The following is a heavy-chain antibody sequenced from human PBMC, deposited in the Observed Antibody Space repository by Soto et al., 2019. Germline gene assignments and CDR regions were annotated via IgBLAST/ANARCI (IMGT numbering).Heavy chain of an antibody. Sequence: QVQLVQSGAEVKKPGASVKVSCKASGYTFTGYHMHWVRQAPGQGLEWMGWINSNSGGTNYAQKFQGGVTMTRDTSISTAYMELSRLRSDDTAVYYCARPDDILTGSVDYWGQGTLVTVSS. J-gene: IGHJ4*02. V-gene: IGHV1-2*02. CDR2: INSNSGGT. CDR3: ARPDDILTGSVDY. D-gene: IGHD3-9*01. CDR1: GYTFTGYH.